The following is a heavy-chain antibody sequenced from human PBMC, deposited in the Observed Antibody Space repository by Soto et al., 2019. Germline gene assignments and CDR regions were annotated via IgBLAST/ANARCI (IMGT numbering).Heavy chain of an antibody. CDR2: IWYDGSNK. CDR3: ASDVDGGAGSSSYYYYYMDV. D-gene: IGHD3-10*01. J-gene: IGHJ6*03. V-gene: IGHV3-33*01. CDR1: GFTFSSYG. Sequence: GGSLRLSCAASGFTFSSYGMHWVRQAPGKGLEWVAVIWYDGSNKYYADSVKGRFTISRDNSKNTLYLQMNSLRAEDTAVYYCASDVDGGAGSSSYYYYYMDVWGKGTTVTVSS.